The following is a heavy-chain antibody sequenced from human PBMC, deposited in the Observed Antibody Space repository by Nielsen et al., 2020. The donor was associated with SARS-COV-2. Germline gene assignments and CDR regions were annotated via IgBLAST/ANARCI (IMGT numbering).Heavy chain of an antibody. CDR1: GFTFSSYA. V-gene: IGHV3-23*03. CDR2: IYSGGGST. D-gene: IGHD6-19*01. CDR3: AKDRGGQWLALDY. J-gene: IGHJ4*02. Sequence: GESLKISCAASGFTFSSYAMSWVRQAPGKGLDWVSVIYSGGGSTDYADSVKGRFTISRDDSKDTLYLQMNSLRAEDTAVYYCAKDRGGQWLALDYWGQGTLVTVSS.